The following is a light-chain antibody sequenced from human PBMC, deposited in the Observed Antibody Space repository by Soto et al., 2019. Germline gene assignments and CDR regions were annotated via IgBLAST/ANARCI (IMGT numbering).Light chain of an antibody. V-gene: IGLV2-23*02. J-gene: IGLJ1*01. CDR1: SSDVGDYRL. CDR3: CSYAGSSTYV. Sequence: QSVLTQPASVSGSPGQSIAISCTGTSSDVGDYRLVSWYQQHPGKAPKLMIYEVNKRPSGVSDRFSGSKSGNTASLTISGLQAEDEATYYCCSYAGSSTYVFGTGTKLTVL. CDR2: EVN.